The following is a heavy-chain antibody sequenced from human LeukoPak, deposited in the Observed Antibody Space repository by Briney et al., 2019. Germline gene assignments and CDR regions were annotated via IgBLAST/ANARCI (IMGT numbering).Heavy chain of an antibody. CDR1: GGSISSYY. CDR2: IYYSGST. Sequence: SETLSLTCTVSGGSISSYYWSWIRQPAGKGLEWIGYIYYSGSTNYNPSLKSRVTISVDTSKNQFSLKLSSVTAADTAVYYCARVGDGYLSHYFDYWGQGTLVTVSS. V-gene: IGHV4-59*01. CDR3: ARVGDGYLSHYFDY. D-gene: IGHD5-12*01. J-gene: IGHJ4*02.